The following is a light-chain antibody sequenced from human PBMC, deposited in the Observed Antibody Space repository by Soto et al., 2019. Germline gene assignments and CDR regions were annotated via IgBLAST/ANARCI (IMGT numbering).Light chain of an antibody. J-gene: IGKJ1*01. V-gene: IGKV3-15*01. CDR1: QSVSNN. CDR3: QQYNNWPPWT. CDR2: GAT. Sequence: EIVMTQSPATLSVSPGERATLSCGASQSVSNNLAWYQQKPGQAPRLLIYGATTRATGIPARFSGSGSGTEFTLIINSLQSEDFAVYYCQQYNNWPPWTFGQGTRVDFK.